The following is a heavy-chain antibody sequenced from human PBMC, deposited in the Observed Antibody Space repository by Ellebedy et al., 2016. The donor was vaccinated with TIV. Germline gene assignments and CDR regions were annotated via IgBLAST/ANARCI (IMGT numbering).Heavy chain of an antibody. CDR2: INQDGSER. J-gene: IGHJ3*01. V-gene: IGHV3-7*01. Sequence: GESLKISCAASGFTFSSYWMSWVRQAPGKGLEWVANINQDGSERHYVDAVKGRFTISRDNAKNSLSLQMNSLRAEDTAVYYCATDGSYGDFRSPAHAFEHWGQGTMVSVSS. CDR1: GFTFSSYW. CDR3: ATDGSYGDFRSPAHAFEH. D-gene: IGHD4-17*01.